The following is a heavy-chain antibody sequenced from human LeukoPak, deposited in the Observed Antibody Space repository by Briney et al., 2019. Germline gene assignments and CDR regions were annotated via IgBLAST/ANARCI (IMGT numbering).Heavy chain of an antibody. D-gene: IGHD6-6*01. J-gene: IGHJ4*02. CDR3: AKGLVARPPGLFDY. Sequence: GGSLRLSCAASGFTFSSYGMHWVRQAPGKGLEWVSVISWDGGSIHYADSVKGRFTISRDNSKNSLYLQMNSLRTEDTALYYCAKGLVARPPGLFDYWGQGTLVTVSS. V-gene: IGHV3-43*01. CDR1: GFTFSSYG. CDR2: ISWDGGSI.